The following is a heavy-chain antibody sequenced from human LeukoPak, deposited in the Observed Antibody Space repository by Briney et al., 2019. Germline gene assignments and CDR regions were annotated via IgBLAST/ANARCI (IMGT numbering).Heavy chain of an antibody. CDR3: ATEGPVVPAAVDY. CDR1: GYTFTGYY. Sequence: ASVKVSCKASGYTFTGYYMHWVRQAPGQGLEWMGWINPNSGGTNYAQKFQGRVTMTRGTSISTAYMELSRLRSDDTAVYYCATEGPVVPAAVDYWGQGTLVTVSS. D-gene: IGHD2-2*01. V-gene: IGHV1-2*02. J-gene: IGHJ4*02. CDR2: INPNSGGT.